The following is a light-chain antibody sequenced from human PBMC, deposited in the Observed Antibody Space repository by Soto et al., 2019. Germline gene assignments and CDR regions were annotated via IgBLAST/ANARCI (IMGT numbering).Light chain of an antibody. CDR1: QSVSSNY. J-gene: IGKJ1*01. V-gene: IGKV3-20*01. CDR2: GAS. CDR3: QHYGSSPET. Sequence: EIVLTQSPGTLSLSPGERATLSRRASQSVSSNYLAWYQQKPGQAPRLLIYGASSRATGIPDRFSGSGSGTDFTLTISRLEPEDCAVYYCQHYGSSPETFGQGTKVEIK.